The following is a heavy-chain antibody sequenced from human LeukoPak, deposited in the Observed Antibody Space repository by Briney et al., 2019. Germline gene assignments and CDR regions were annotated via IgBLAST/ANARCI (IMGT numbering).Heavy chain of an antibody. CDR2: INSDGSEG. V-gene: IGHV3-7*03. J-gene: IGHJ4*02. CDR1: GFTFSGFW. CDR3: AKDTYGSGSYTFSY. D-gene: IGHD3-10*01. Sequence: GGSLRLSCAVSGFTFSGFWMSWSRQAPGKGLEWVASINSDGSEGYYADVVKGRFTISRDNAKNSLYLQMNSLRAEDTALYYCAKDTYGSGSYTFSYWGQGTLVTVSS.